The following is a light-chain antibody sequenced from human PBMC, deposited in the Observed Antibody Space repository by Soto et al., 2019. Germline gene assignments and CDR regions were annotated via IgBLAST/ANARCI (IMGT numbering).Light chain of an antibody. CDR1: QTISSY. V-gene: IGKV1-39*01. Sequence: DIQMTQSPSSLSASVGDRVTITCRASQTISSYLNWYQQRPGKAPKLLIYAASSLQSGVPSRFSGSGSGTDFSLTISDLQPEDFASYYCQQSFSNPRPFGGGTKVEIK. CDR2: AAS. J-gene: IGKJ4*01. CDR3: QQSFSNPRP.